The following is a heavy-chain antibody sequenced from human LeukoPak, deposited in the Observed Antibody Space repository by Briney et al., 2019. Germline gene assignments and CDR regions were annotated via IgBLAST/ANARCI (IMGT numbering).Heavy chain of an antibody. D-gene: IGHD5-18*01. CDR2: ISSSSSYI. Sequence: GGSLRLSCAASGFTFSSYSMNWVRQAPGKGLEWVSSISSSSSYIYYADSVKGRFTISRDNAKNSLYPQMNSLRAEDTAVYYCAREGGTAMVRNYYYYMDVWGKGTTVTISS. CDR1: GFTFSSYS. J-gene: IGHJ6*03. V-gene: IGHV3-21*01. CDR3: AREGGTAMVRNYYYYMDV.